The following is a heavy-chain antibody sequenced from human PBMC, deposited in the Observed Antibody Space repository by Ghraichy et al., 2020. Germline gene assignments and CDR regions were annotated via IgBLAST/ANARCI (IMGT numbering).Heavy chain of an antibody. CDR2: IYYSGST. D-gene: IGHD3-22*01. V-gene: IGHV4-59*08. CDR3: ARVMRITMIVAQDGMDV. J-gene: IGHJ6*02. CDR1: GGSISSYY. Sequence: SETLSLTCTVSGGSISSYYWSWIRQPPGKGLEWIGYIYYSGSTNYNPSLKSRVTISVDTSKNQFSLKLSSVTAADTAVYYCARVMRITMIVAQDGMDVWGQGTTVTVSS.